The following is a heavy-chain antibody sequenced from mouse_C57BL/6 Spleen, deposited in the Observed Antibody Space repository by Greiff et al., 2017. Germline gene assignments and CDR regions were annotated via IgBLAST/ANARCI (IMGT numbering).Heavy chain of an antibody. CDR1: GYAFTNYL. Sequence: QVQLQQSGAELVRPGTSVKVSCKASGYAFTNYLIEWVKQRPGQGLEWIGVINPGSGGTNYNEKFKGKATLTADKSSSTAYMQLSSLTSEDAAVYFCGGSNREFAYWGQGTMVTVSA. V-gene: IGHV1-54*01. CDR2: INPGSGGT. D-gene: IGHD2-5*01. CDR3: GGSNREFAY. J-gene: IGHJ3*01.